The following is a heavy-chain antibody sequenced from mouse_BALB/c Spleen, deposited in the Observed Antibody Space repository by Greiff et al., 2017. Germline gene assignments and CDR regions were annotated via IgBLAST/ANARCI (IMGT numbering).Heavy chain of an antibody. J-gene: IGHJ2*01. CDR3: ARSSPLYYPGGLDY. V-gene: IGHV8-12*01. CDR2: IYWDDDK. Sequence: QVQLKESGPGILQPSQTLSLTCSFSGFSLSTSGMGVSWIRQPSGKGLEWLAHIYWDDDKRYNPSLKSRLTISKDTSSNQVFLKITSVDTADTATYYCARSSPLYYPGGLDYWGQGTTLTVSS. D-gene: IGHD2-1*01. CDR1: GFSLSTSGMG.